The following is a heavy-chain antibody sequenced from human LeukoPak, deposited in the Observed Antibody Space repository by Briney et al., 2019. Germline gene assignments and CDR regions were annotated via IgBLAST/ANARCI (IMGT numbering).Heavy chain of an antibody. CDR2: IYTSGST. CDR1: GGSINSGTYY. CDR3: ARETERQWQY. Sequence: SQTLSLTCTVSGGSINSGTYYWTWIRQPAGKRLEWIGRIYTSGSTNYKPSLKSRVTISVDASKNQFSLKLGSVTAADTAVYFCARETERQWQYWGQGTTVSVSS. D-gene: IGHD6-19*01. V-gene: IGHV4-61*02. J-gene: IGHJ3*01.